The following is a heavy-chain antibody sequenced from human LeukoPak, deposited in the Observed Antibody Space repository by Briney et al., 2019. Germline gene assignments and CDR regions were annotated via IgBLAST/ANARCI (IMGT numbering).Heavy chain of an antibody. CDR1: GFTFSSYS. CDR2: ISSSSSTI. Sequence: GGSLRLSCAASGFTFSSYSMNWFRQAPGKGLEWVSYISSSSSTIYYADSVKGRFTISRDNAKNSLYLQMNSLRAEDTAVYYCARDVLRSPPPNWFDPWGQGTLVTVSS. CDR3: ARDVLRSPPPNWFDP. D-gene: IGHD5/OR15-5a*01. V-gene: IGHV3-48*01. J-gene: IGHJ5*02.